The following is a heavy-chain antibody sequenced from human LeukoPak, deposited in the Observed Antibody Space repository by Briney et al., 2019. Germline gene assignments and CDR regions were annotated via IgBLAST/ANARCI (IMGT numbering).Heavy chain of an antibody. J-gene: IGHJ6*03. Sequence: ASVKVSCKASGGTFSSYAISWVRQAPGQGLEWMGWINPNSGGTNYAQKFQGRVTMTRDTSISTAYMELSRLRSDGTAVYYCARILLRVRGEGYYYYMDVWGKGTTVTVSS. D-gene: IGHD3-10*01. CDR2: INPNSGGT. CDR3: ARILLRVRGEGYYYYMDV. V-gene: IGHV1-2*02. CDR1: GGTFSSYA.